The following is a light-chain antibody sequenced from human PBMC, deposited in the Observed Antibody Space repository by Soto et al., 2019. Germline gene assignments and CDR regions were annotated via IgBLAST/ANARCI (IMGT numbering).Light chain of an antibody. Sequence: EVVLMQSPDTLSLSPGERATLSCRASESISSHYIAWYQHKPGQAPRLLIFGASTRATGIPDRFSGSWSGTDFTLTISRLEPEDFAMYYCQNFGDSPFTFGPGTKVDF. V-gene: IGKV3-20*01. CDR3: QNFGDSPFT. J-gene: IGKJ3*01. CDR2: GAS. CDR1: ESISSHY.